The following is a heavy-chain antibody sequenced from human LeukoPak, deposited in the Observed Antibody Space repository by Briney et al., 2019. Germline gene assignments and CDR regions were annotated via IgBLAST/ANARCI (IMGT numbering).Heavy chain of an antibody. J-gene: IGHJ4*02. V-gene: IGHV1-46*01. D-gene: IGHD3-22*01. CDR3: AREVNTGYYFDY. Sequence: GASVKVSCKASGYTFTSYYMHLVRQAPGQGLEWMGIITPSGGSTSYAQKFQGRVTMTRDTSTSTVYMELSSLRSEDTALYYCAREVNTGYYFDYWGQGALVTVSS. CDR1: GYTFTSYY. CDR2: ITPSGGST.